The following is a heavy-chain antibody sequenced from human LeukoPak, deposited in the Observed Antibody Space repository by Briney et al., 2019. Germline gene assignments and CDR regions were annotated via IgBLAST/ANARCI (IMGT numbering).Heavy chain of an antibody. D-gene: IGHD6-19*01. Sequence: GGSLRLSCAASGFTFSSYVMSWVRQAPGKGLEWVSALSGGGDSTYYVDSVKGRFTTSRDNSKNTLYLQMNSLRAEDTAVYYCAKGSSSGRPYYFDYWGQGALVTVSP. CDR1: GFTFSSYV. CDR3: AKGSSSGRPYYFDY. V-gene: IGHV3-23*01. CDR2: LSGGGDST. J-gene: IGHJ4*02.